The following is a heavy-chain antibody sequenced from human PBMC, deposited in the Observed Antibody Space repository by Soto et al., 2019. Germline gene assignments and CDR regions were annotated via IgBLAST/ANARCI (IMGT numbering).Heavy chain of an antibody. D-gene: IGHD5-12*01. Sequence: QVQLVESGGGVVQPGRSLRLSCAASGFTFSNYAMHWVRQAPGKGLEWVAVISYDGTKKYYADSVKGRFTVSRDISKNTLNLEMNSLRTEDKAVYYCARGMGLYNGYDFLVDYWGQGTLVTVSS. CDR2: ISYDGTKK. CDR3: ARGMGLYNGYDFLVDY. CDR1: GFTFSNYA. J-gene: IGHJ4*02. V-gene: IGHV3-30-3*01.